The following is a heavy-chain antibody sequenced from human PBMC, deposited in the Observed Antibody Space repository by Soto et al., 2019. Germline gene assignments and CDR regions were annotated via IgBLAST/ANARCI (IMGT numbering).Heavy chain of an antibody. CDR2: IIPILGIA. CDR3: ARDGITMVRGVILADGWFDP. Sequence: GASVKVSCKASGGTFSSYTISWVRQAPGQGLEWMGRIIPILGIANYAQKFQGRVTITADKSTSTAYMELSSLRSEDTAVYYCARDGITMVRGVILADGWFDPWGQGTLVTVSS. V-gene: IGHV1-69*04. D-gene: IGHD3-10*01. CDR1: GGTFSSYT. J-gene: IGHJ5*02.